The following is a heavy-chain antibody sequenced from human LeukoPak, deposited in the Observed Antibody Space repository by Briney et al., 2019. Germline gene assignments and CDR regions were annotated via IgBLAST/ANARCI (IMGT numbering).Heavy chain of an antibody. J-gene: IGHJ4*02. CDR1: GYTFTGYY. D-gene: IGHD5-18*01. V-gene: IGHV1-2*02. CDR3: ARVEYIYAPYNY. CDR2: INPNSGGT. Sequence: ASVKVSCKASGYTFTGYYIHWVRQAPGQGLEWMGWINPNSGGTNYAQKFQGRVTMTRDTSISTAYMELSRLRSDDTAAYYCARVEYIYAPYNYWGQGTLVTVSS.